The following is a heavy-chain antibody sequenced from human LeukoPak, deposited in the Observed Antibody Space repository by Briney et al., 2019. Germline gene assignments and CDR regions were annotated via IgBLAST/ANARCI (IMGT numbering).Heavy chain of an antibody. J-gene: IGHJ4*02. Sequence: GGSLRLSRAASGFTFSSYEMNWVRQAPGKGLEWVSYISSSGGSIYYADSVKGRFTISRDNAKDSLYLQMNSLRAEDTAVYYCARGALGHSHGYYYFDYWGQGTLVTVSS. CDR2: ISSSGGSI. CDR3: ARGALGHSHGYYYFDY. D-gene: IGHD5-18*01. V-gene: IGHV3-48*03. CDR1: GFTFSSYE.